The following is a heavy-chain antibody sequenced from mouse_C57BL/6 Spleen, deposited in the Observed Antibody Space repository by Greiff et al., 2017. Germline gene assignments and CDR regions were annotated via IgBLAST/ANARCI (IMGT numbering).Heavy chain of an antibody. J-gene: IGHJ4*01. Sequence: QVQLKQSGAELVKPGASVKLSCKASGYTFTSYWMHWVKQRPGRGLEWIGRIDPNSGGTKYNEKFKSKATMTVDKPSSTSYLQLSSLTSEDSAVYYCACPSYYGSSPYAMDYWGQGTSVTVSS. CDR3: ACPSYYGSSPYAMDY. D-gene: IGHD1-1*01. CDR2: IDPNSGGT. CDR1: GYTFTSYW. V-gene: IGHV1-72*01.